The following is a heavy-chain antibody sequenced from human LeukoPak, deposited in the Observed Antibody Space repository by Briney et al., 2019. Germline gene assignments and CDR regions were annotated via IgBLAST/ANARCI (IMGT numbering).Heavy chain of an antibody. V-gene: IGHV5-51*01. CDR1: GYRFTSYW. CDR2: ISPGDSKT. CDR3: ARLRGSGYDRFDY. D-gene: IGHD5-12*01. J-gene: IGHJ4*02. Sequence: KFGESLKISCKGSGYRFTSYWISWVRQMPGKGLEWMGIISPGDSKTIYSPSFQGQVTISADKSISTAYLQWSSLKASGTAMYYCARLRGSGYDRFDYWGQGTLVTVSS.